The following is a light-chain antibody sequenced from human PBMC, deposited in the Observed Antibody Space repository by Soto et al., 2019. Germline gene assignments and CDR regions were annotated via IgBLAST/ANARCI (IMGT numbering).Light chain of an antibody. CDR2: DVT. V-gene: IGLV2-11*01. CDR3: CSFAGSYSYV. J-gene: IGLJ1*01. Sequence: QSALTQPPSVSASPGQSVTISCTGTSXDVGRYDYVSWYQQHPGKAPKLIVYDVTERPSGVPDRFSGSKSGNTASLTISGLQAEDEADYSCCSFAGSYSYVFGTGTKVTIL. CDR1: SXDVGRYDY.